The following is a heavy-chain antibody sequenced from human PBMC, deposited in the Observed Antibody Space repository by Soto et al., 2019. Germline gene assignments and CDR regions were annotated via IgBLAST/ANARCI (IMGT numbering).Heavy chain of an antibody. D-gene: IGHD3-3*01. Sequence: EVQLVESGGGLVQPGGSLKVSCAASGFTFSGSAMHWVRQASGKGLKWVGRIRSKANSYATAYAVSVKGRFTISRDDSRNTAYLQMNSLKTEDTAVYYCARGVYDFWSGHPEGPDYWGQGTVVTVSS. CDR3: ARGVYDFWSGHPEGPDY. J-gene: IGHJ4*02. V-gene: IGHV3-73*02. CDR2: IRSKANSYAT. CDR1: GFTFSGSA.